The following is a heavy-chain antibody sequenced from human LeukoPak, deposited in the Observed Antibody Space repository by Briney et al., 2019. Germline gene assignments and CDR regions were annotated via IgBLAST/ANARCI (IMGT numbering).Heavy chain of an antibody. CDR2: ISGSGSTI. V-gene: IGHV3-48*04. CDR3: VGYESSGS. D-gene: IGHD3-22*01. J-gene: IGHJ5*02. Sequence: GGSLRLSCAASGFTFSSYSMNWVRQAPGKGLEWLSYISGSGSTIYYADSVRGRFTISRDNAKNSLYLQMNSLGAEDTALYCCVGYESSGSWGQGTLVTVSS. CDR1: GFTFSSYS.